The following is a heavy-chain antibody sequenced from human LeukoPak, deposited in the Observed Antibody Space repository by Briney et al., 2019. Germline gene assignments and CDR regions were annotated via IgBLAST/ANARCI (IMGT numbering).Heavy chain of an antibody. Sequence: GGSLRLSCAASGFTFSSYAMHWVRQAPGKGLEWVSVILTAGSTYYADSVKGRFSISRDDSKNMVYLQMNSLRAEDTAVYFCAREGYSSGWFRLWGQGTLVTVSS. CDR3: AREGYSSGWFRL. CDR2: ILTAGST. D-gene: IGHD6-19*01. V-gene: IGHV3-53*01. J-gene: IGHJ4*02. CDR1: GFTFSSYA.